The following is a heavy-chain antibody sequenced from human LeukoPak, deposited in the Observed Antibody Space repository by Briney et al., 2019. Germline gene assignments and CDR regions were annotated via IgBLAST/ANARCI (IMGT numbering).Heavy chain of an antibody. J-gene: IGHJ4*02. CDR1: GGSISSGGYY. V-gene: IGHV4-31*03. CDR3: ASRRSDSSGPIDY. D-gene: IGHD3-22*01. Sequence: SETLSLTCTVSGGSISSGGYYWSWIRQHPGKGQEWIGYIYYSGSTYYNPSLKSRVTISVDTSKNQFSLKLSSVTAADTAVYYCASRRSDSSGPIDYWGQGTLVTVSS. CDR2: IYYSGST.